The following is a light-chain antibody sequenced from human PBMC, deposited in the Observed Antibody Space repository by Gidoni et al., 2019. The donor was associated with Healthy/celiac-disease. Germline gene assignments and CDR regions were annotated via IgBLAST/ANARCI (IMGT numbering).Light chain of an antibody. CDR3: MQALQTELT. Sequence: DIVMTQSPLSLPVTPGEPASISCRSSQSLLHSNGYNYLDWYLQKPGQSPQLLIYLGSNRASGVPERFSGSGSGTDFTLKISRVEAEDVWVYYCMQALQTELTFGGGTKVEIK. CDR1: QSLLHSNGYNY. V-gene: IGKV2-28*01. CDR2: LGS. J-gene: IGKJ4*01.